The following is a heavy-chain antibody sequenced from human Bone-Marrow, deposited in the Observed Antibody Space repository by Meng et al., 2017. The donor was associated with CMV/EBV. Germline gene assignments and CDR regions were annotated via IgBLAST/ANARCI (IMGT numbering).Heavy chain of an antibody. CDR2: INHSGGT. CDR1: GGSFSGYY. V-gene: IGHV4-34*01. CDR3: ARVAGAIFGVVR. D-gene: IGHD3-3*01. J-gene: IGHJ4*02. Sequence: GSLRLSCAVYGGSFSGYYWSWIRQPPGKGLEWIGEINHSGGTNYNPSLKSRVTISVDTSKNQFSLKLSSVTAADTAVYYCARVAGAIFGVVRWGQGTLVTVSS.